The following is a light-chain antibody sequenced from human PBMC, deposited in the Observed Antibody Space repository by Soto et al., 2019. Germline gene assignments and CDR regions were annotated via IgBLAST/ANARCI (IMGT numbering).Light chain of an antibody. Sequence: EIVMTQSPATLSVSPGERATLSCRASQSVSSNLAWYQQKPGQAPRLLIYGASTRATGIPARLSGSESGTEFTLTISSLQSEDFAVYYCQQYNNWLSTFGGGTKVEIK. CDR2: GAS. CDR1: QSVSSN. J-gene: IGKJ4*01. CDR3: QQYNNWLST. V-gene: IGKV3-15*01.